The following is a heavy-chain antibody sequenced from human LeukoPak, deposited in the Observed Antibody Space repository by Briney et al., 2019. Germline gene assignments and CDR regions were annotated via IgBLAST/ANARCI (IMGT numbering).Heavy chain of an antibody. CDR1: GGTFSSYA. V-gene: IGHV1-69*05. J-gene: IGHJ6*03. Sequence: SVKVSCKASGGTFSSYAIIWVRQAPGQGLEWMGGIIPILGTANYAQKFQGRVTITTDESTSTVYMELRSLRSEDTAVYYCASTPLYYYYYMDVWGLGTTVTVSS. CDR2: IIPILGTA. CDR3: ASTPLYYYYYMDV.